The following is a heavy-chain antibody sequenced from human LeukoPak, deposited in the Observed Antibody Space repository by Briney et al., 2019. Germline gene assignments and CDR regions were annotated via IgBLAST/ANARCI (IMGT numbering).Heavy chain of an antibody. CDR3: ARGRSGRWLQFGGGMDV. J-gene: IGHJ6*02. Sequence: SETLSLTCTVSGGYINSYYWSWIRQPPGKGLEWIGYIYYSGSTNYNPSLKSRVTISVDTSKNQFSLKLSSVTAADTAVYYCARGRSGRWLQFGGGMDVWGQGTTVIVSS. V-gene: IGHV4-59*12. CDR2: IYYSGST. CDR1: GGYINSYY. D-gene: IGHD5-24*01.